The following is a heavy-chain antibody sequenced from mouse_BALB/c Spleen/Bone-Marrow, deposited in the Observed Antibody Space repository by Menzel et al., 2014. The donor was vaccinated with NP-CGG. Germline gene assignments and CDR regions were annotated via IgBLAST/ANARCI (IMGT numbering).Heavy chain of an antibody. V-gene: IGHV2-5*01. CDR2: IWRGGST. J-gene: IGHJ2*01. CDR1: GFSLTSYG. Sequence: VKLVESGPGLVQPSQSLSITCTVSGFSLTSYGVHWVRQSPGKGLEWLGVIWRGGSTDYNAAFMSRLSITKDNSKSQVFFKMNSLRADDTAIYYCAKNGELGYYFDYWGQGTTLTVSS. CDR3: AKNGELGYYFDY. D-gene: IGHD4-1*01.